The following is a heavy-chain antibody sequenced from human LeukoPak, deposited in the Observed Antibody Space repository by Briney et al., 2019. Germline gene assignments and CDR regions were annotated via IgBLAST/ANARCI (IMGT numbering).Heavy chain of an antibody. D-gene: IGHD1-26*01. CDR2: INPNSGGT. V-gene: IGHV1-2*02. Sequence: ASVKVSCKASGGTFSSYAISWVRQAPGQGLEWMGWINPNSGGTNYAQKFQGRVTMTRDTSISTAYMELSRLRSDDTAVYYCARGVGASSGDCWGQGTLVTVSS. J-gene: IGHJ4*02. CDR3: ARGVGASSGDC. CDR1: GGTFSSYA.